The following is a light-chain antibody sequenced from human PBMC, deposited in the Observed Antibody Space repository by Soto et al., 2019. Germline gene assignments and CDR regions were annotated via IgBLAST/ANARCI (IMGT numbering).Light chain of an antibody. CDR1: HRISSF. CDR3: QLYNGYFRT. J-gene: IGKJ1*01. V-gene: IGKV1-5*03. Sequence: TRSASVVYRLTITCRARHRISSFLSCYRHKPFKSPKLLIYKASNLHSGVPSIFSGSGSGTEFTLTISSMQHDDFATYYCQLYNGYFRTFGLGTRWIS. CDR2: KAS.